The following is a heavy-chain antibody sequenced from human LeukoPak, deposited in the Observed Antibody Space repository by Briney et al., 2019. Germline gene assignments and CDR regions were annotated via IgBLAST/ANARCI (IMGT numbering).Heavy chain of an antibody. CDR1: GFSFRNYG. CDR3: AKDPGASVSGFHMDV. D-gene: IGHD2-8*02. CDR2: IWSDGNNR. Sequence: GGSLRLSCTASGFSFRNYGMHWVRQATGKGLEWVSFIWSDGNNRFYADSVKGRFTISRDNSKNMLFLQMDTLRAEDTALYYCAKDPGASVSGFHMDVWGKGTTVIVSS. V-gene: IGHV3-30*02. J-gene: IGHJ6*03.